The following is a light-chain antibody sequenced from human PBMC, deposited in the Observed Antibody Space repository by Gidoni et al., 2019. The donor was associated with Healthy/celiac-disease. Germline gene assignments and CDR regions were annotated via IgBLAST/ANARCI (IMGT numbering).Light chain of an antibody. Sequence: SYELPQPPSVSVSPGQTASITCSGDKLGDKYACWYQHKPGQSPVLVIYQDSKRPSGIPERFSGSNSGNTATLTISGTQAMDEADYYCQAWDSSTAVFGGGTKLTVL. V-gene: IGLV3-1*01. CDR1: KLGDKY. CDR3: QAWDSSTAV. J-gene: IGLJ2*01. CDR2: QDS.